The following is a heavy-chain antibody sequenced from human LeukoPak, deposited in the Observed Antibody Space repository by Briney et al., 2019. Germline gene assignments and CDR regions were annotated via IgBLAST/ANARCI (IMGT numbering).Heavy chain of an antibody. CDR2: IYHSGST. D-gene: IGHD2-21*02. J-gene: IGHJ4*02. Sequence: PSETLSLTCTVSGYSISSGYYWGWIRQPPGKGLEWIGSIYHSGSTYYNPSLKSRVTISVDTSKNQFSLKLSSVTAADTAVYYCAREFRVTPYYFDYWGQGTLVTVSS. V-gene: IGHV4-38-2*02. CDR1: GYSISSGYY. CDR3: AREFRVTPYYFDY.